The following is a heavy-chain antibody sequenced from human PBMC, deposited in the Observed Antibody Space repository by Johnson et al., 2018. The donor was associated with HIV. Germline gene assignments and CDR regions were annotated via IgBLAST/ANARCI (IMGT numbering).Heavy chain of an antibody. V-gene: IGHV3-30*04. Sequence: QVQLVESGGGVVQPGRSLRLSCAASGFTFSSYAMHWVRQAPAKGLEWVAAISYDGSDKDHADSVKGRFTITRDSSKNTLYLQMNSLRAEDTAVYYCARALYYYDRGDAFDIWGQGTMVTVSS. J-gene: IGHJ3*02. CDR3: ARALYYYDRGDAFDI. CDR2: ISYDGSDK. D-gene: IGHD3-22*01. CDR1: GFTFSSYA.